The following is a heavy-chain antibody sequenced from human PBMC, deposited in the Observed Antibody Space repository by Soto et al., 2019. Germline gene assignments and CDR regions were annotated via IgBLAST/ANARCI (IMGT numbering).Heavy chain of an antibody. CDR3: AKDPGAAAGPIDD. V-gene: IGHV3-43*01. D-gene: IGHD6-13*01. J-gene: IGHJ4*02. CDR1: GFAFDDYT. Sequence: GGSLRLSCAASGFAFDDYTMHWVRQAPGKGLEWVSLISWDGGSTYYADSVKGRFTISSDTSTNSLYLQMNSLRTEDTALYYWAKDPGAAAGPIDDWGQGTLVTVS. CDR2: ISWDGGST.